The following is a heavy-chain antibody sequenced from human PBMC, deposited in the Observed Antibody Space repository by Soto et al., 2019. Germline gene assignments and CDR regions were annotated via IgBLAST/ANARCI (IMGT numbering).Heavy chain of an antibody. V-gene: IGHV1-3*05. J-gene: IGHJ4*02. Sequence: QVQLAQSGAEERKPGASVKVCCEATGYTFTAYAMHWVRQAPGQRLEWMGWINPANGNTKYSQKLQGRLTITSDTSANTDNIDLNSLTSEDTVMYYCTGSAISPYGGLIGPFDYWGQGNLVTVSS. D-gene: IGHD3-16*02. CDR2: INPANGNT. CDR3: TGSAISPYGGLIGPFDY. CDR1: GYTFTAYA.